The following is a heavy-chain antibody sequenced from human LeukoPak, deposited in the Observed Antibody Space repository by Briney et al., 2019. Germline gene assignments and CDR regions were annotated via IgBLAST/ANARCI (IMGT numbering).Heavy chain of an antibody. Sequence: GGSLRLSCAASGFTFSSYGMHWVRQAPGKGLEWVAFIRYDGSNKYYADSVKGRFTISRDNAKNTLYLQMNSLRAEDTAVYYCARSAYYYDSSGYYYVFDYWGQGTLVTVSS. CDR3: ARSAYYYDSSGYYYVFDY. V-gene: IGHV3-30*02. J-gene: IGHJ4*02. CDR1: GFTFSSYG. CDR2: IRYDGSNK. D-gene: IGHD3-22*01.